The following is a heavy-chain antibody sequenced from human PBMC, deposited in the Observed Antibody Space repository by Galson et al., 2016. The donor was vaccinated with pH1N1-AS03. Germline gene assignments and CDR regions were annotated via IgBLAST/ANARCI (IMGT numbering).Heavy chain of an antibody. CDR2: INPSGGTT. Sequence: CKASGYTFTNYFMHWVRQAPGQGLEWMGVINPSGGTTRYAQKFQGRVTMTRDTSTSTVYMELSRLRSADTAVYYCARTPAEMATISFDYWGQGALVTVSS. J-gene: IGHJ4*02. CDR3: ARTPAEMATISFDY. V-gene: IGHV1-46*01. CDR1: GYTFTNYF. D-gene: IGHD5-24*01.